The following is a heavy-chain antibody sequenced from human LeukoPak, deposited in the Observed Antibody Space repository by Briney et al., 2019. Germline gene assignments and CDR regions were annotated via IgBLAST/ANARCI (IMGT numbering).Heavy chain of an antibody. V-gene: IGHV3-21*01. CDR1: GFTFSSYS. CDR2: ISSSSSYI. CDR3: ARVQYGDYGNADY. D-gene: IGHD4-17*01. Sequence: GGSLRLSCAASGFTFSSYSMNWVRQAPGKGLEWVSSISSSSSYIYYADSVKGRFTISRDNAKNSLYLQMNSLRAEDTAVYYCARVQYGDYGNADYWGQGTLVTVSS. J-gene: IGHJ4*02.